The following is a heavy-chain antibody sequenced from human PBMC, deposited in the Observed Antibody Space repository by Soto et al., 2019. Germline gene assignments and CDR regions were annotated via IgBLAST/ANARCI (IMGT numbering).Heavy chain of an antibody. CDR2: IYYGGST. J-gene: IGHJ4*02. CDR1: GGSISSGGYY. V-gene: IGHV4-31*03. CDR3: ARDYHDSSGLFTFDY. D-gene: IGHD3-22*01. Sequence: QVQLQESGPGLVKPSQTLSLTCTVSGGSISSGGYYWTWIRQHPGKGLEWIGYIYYGGSTYYNPHLKSRVTMSVDTSKNQFSLKLSSVTAADTAVYYCARDYHDSSGLFTFDYWGQGTLVTVSS.